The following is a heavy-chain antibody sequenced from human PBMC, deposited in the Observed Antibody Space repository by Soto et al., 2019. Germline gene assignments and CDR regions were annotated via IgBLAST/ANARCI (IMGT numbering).Heavy chain of an antibody. J-gene: IGHJ4*02. V-gene: IGHV4-39*01. CDR3: ASPRQGNYDFLSGYYALDY. Sequence: KSSETLSLTCTVSGASISSSRSYWGWVRQPPGKGLEWIVSFYYTGGTYSTYYNPSLKSRVTISVDTSKSQFSLNLRSVTAADTPVYYCASPRQGNYDFLSGYYALDYWGQGTLVTVSS. D-gene: IGHD3-3*01. CDR2: FYYTGGT. CDR1: GASISSSRSY.